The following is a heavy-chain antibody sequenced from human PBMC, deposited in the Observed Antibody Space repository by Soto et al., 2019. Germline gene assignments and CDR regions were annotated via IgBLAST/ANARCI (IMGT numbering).Heavy chain of an antibody. Sequence: SGRTLANPTQTLTLTCSCSVFSLSTSGFGVGLIRESPGKALEWLALIYWSGYEHYRPSLKSRLSIIKDTSKNHVVLIMTDMDPVDTATYYCARGLATLPVFAFDIWGQGTMVTVSS. V-gene: IGHV2-5*01. CDR2: IYWSGYE. J-gene: IGHJ3*02. CDR3: ARGLATLPVFAFDI. D-gene: IGHD6-6*01. CDR1: VFSLSTSGFG.